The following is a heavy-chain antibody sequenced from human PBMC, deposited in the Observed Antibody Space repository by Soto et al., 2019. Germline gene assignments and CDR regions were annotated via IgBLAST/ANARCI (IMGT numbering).Heavy chain of an antibody. CDR1: GGSISSGDYY. J-gene: IGHJ6*02. CDR3: ARLNAGTTYYYYGMDV. CDR2: INHSGST. Sequence: SSETLSLSCTVSGGSISSGDYYWSWIRQPPGKGLEWIGEINHSGSTNYNPSLKSRVTISVDTSKNQFSLKLSSVTAADTALYYCARLNAGTTYYYYGMDVWGQGTTVTVSS. V-gene: IGHV4-39*01. D-gene: IGHD1-7*01.